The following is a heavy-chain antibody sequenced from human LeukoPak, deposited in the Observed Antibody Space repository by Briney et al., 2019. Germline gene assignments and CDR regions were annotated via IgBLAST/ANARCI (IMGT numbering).Heavy chain of an antibody. CDR3: ARVGVRRKGDFDY. J-gene: IGHJ4*02. V-gene: IGHV1-2*02. CDR2: INPNSGGT. Sequence: ASVKVSCKASGYIFTGYYMHWVRQAPGQGLEWMGWINPNSGGTNYAQKFQGRVTMTRDTSISTAYMELSRLRSDDTAVYYCARVGVRRKGDFDYWGQGTLVTVSS. CDR1: GYIFTGYY.